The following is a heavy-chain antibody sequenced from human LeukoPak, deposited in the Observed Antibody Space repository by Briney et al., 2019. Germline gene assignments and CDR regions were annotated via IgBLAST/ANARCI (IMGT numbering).Heavy chain of an antibody. Sequence: PSVTLSLTCTVSGGSISSYYWSWIRQPPGKGLEWIGYIYYSGSTYYNPSLKSRVTISVDTSKNQFSLKLTSVSAADTAVYYCARLSGSPHPPFDYWGQGTLVTVSS. D-gene: IGHD1-26*01. J-gene: IGHJ4*02. V-gene: IGHV4-59*08. CDR3: ARLSGSPHPPFDY. CDR2: IYYSGST. CDR1: GGSISSYY.